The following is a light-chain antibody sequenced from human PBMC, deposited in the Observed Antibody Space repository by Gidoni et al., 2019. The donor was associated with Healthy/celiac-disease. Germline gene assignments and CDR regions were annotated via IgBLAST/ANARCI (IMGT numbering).Light chain of an antibody. CDR3: HQSYSTPT. J-gene: IGKJ5*01. Sequence: DIQRTQSPSSLSASVGDRVTITCRPSQSISSYLNWYQQKPGKAPKLLIYAASSLQSGVPSRFSGSGSGTDFTLTISSLQPEDFATYYCHQSYSTPTFGQGTRLEIK. CDR1: QSISSY. V-gene: IGKV1-39*01. CDR2: AAS.